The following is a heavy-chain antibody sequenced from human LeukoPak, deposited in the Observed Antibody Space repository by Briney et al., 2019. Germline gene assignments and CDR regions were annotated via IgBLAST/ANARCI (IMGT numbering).Heavy chain of an antibody. V-gene: IGHV1-18*01. Sequence: ASVKVSCKASGYTFTSYGISWVRQAPGQGLEWMGWISAYNGNTNYAQKLQGRVTMTTDTSTSTAYMELRSLRSDDTAVYYCARDTDIVADYIGFGYWGQGTLVTVSS. CDR1: GYTFTSYG. D-gene: IGHD5-12*01. J-gene: IGHJ4*02. CDR2: ISAYNGNT. CDR3: ARDTDIVADYIGFGY.